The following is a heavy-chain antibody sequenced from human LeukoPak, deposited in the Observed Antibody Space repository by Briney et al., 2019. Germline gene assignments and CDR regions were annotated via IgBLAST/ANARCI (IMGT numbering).Heavy chain of an antibody. CDR2: VHKPGNT. V-gene: IGHV4-4*02. CDR1: TVSGSSGNW. J-gene: IGHJ4*02. Sequence: SETLSLTCALSTVSGSSGNWWSWVRQPPGKGLEWIGEVHKPGNTNYNPSLKTRVTISIDASKNQLSLELTSVTAAATAAYYCARELLGAPTPGAYWGQGTRVTVSS. D-gene: IGHD1-26*01. CDR3: ARELLGAPTPGAY.